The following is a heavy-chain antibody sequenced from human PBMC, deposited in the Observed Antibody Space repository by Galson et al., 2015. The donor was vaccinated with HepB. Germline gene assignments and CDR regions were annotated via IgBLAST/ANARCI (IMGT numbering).Heavy chain of an antibody. Sequence: LSLTCTVSGGSISSSSYYWSWIRQPPGKGLEWIGEINHSGSTNYNPSLKSRVTISVDTSKNQFSLKLSSVTAADTAVYYCARVGPINRYIAARGDLDYWGQGTLVTVSS. CDR1: GGSISSSSYY. CDR2: INHSGST. CDR3: ARVGPINRYIAARGDLDY. V-gene: IGHV4-39*07. D-gene: IGHD6-6*01. J-gene: IGHJ4*02.